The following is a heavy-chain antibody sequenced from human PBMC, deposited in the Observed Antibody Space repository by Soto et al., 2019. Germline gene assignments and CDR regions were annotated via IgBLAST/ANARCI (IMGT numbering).Heavy chain of an antibody. D-gene: IGHD6-13*01. Sequence: KPSETLSLTCTVSGDSISRSSYFWGWIRQPPGRGLEWIGSIYYGGSTYYNPSLKSRATISVDTSKNQFSLKLSSVTAADTAVYYCAGQYKSSWYVGPLDHWGQGTLVTVSS. J-gene: IGHJ4*02. V-gene: IGHV4-39*01. CDR2: IYYGGST. CDR3: AGQYKSSWYVGPLDH. CDR1: GDSISRSSYF.